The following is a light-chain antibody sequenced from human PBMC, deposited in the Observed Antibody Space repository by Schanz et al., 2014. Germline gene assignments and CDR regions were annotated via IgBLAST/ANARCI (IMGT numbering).Light chain of an antibody. CDR3: CSYTSSSTNV. CDR1: SSDVGGYNY. V-gene: IGLV2-8*01. J-gene: IGLJ1*01. CDR2: EVT. Sequence: QSSLTQPPSASGSPGQSVTISCSGPSSDVGGYNYVSWYQHHPGKAPKLMIYEVTKRPSGVPDRFSGSKSGNTASLTISGLQAEDEADYYCCSYTSSSTNVFGTGTKLTVL.